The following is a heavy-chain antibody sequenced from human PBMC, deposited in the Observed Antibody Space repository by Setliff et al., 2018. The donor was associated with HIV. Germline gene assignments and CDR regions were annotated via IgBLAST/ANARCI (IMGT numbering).Heavy chain of an antibody. D-gene: IGHD3-16*01. J-gene: IGHJ6*03. Sequence: SETLSLTCAVYGGSFSGYYWSWIRQPAGKGLEWIGHIYTSGSTNYNPSLKSRVTMSVDTSKNQFSLKLSSVTAADTAVYYCARDVPWGDYYYYMDVWGKGTTVTVS. CDR1: GGSFSGYY. V-gene: IGHV4-4*07. CDR3: ARDVPWGDYYYYMDV. CDR2: IYTSGST.